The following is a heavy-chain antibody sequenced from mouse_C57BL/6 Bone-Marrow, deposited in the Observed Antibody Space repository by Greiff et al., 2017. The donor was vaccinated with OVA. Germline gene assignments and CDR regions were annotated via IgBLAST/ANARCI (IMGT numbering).Heavy chain of an antibody. CDR3: ARSYFCNYAWFAY. J-gene: IGHJ3*01. Sequence: VQLQQPGAELVKPGASVKMSCKASGYTFTSYWITWVKQRPGQGLEWIGDIYPGSGSTNYNEKFKSKATLTVDTSSSTAYMQLSSLTSEDSAVYSCARSYFCNYAWFAYWGQGPLVTVSA. V-gene: IGHV1-55*01. CDR2: IYPGSGST. CDR1: GYTFTSYW. D-gene: IGHD2-1*01.